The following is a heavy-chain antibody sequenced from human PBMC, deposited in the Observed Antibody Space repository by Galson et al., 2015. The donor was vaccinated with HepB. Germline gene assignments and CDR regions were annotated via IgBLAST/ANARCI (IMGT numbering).Heavy chain of an antibody. CDR3: AKDLPFMITFGGHAFDI. Sequence: SLRLSCAASGFTFSSYAMSWVRQAPGKGLEWVSAISGSGGSTYYADSVKGRFTISRDNSKNTLYLQMNSLRAEDTAVYYCAKDLPFMITFGGHAFDIWGQGTMVTVSS. J-gene: IGHJ3*02. V-gene: IGHV3-23*01. D-gene: IGHD3-16*01. CDR1: GFTFSSYA. CDR2: ISGSGGST.